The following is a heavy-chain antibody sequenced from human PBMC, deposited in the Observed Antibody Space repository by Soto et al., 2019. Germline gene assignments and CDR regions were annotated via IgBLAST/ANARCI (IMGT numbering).Heavy chain of an antibody. V-gene: IGHV3-23*01. J-gene: IGHJ4*02. Sequence: GSLRLSCAASGFIFSTYAMSWVRQAPGKGLEWVSGISGSGGSTYYADSVKGRFTISRDNSKHTLYLQMNTLRAEDTAIYYCARAGRYCSSTNCYLDYWGQGALVTVSS. CDR2: ISGSGGST. CDR1: GFIFSTYA. D-gene: IGHD2-2*01. CDR3: ARAGRYCSSTNCYLDY.